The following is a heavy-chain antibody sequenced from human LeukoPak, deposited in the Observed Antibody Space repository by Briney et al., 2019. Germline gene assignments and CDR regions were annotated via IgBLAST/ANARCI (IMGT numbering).Heavy chain of an antibody. V-gene: IGHV1-18*01. CDR1: GYTFSSYG. J-gene: IGHJ6*03. D-gene: IGHD2-2*01. Sequence: ASVKVSCKASGYTFSSYGISWVRQARGQGLEWMGWISAYNGNTNYAQKLQGRVTMTTDTSTSTAYMELRSLRSDDTAVYYCARHIVVVPAAPYYYYMDVWGKGTTVTVSS. CDR2: ISAYNGNT. CDR3: ARHIVVVPAAPYYYYMDV.